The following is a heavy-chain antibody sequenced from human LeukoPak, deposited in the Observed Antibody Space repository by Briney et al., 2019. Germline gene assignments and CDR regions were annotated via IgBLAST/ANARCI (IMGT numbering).Heavy chain of an antibody. D-gene: IGHD3-3*01. V-gene: IGHV4-61*02. CDR1: GGSISNGSYY. CDR2: IYSSGST. Sequence: SETLSLTCTVSGGSISNGSYYWSWIRQPAGKGLEWIGRIYSSGSTDYKPSLKSRVTISVDTSKNQFFLKLSSVTAADTAVYYCARDRAGDPFWSGYSSCFDPWGLGSLVTVSS. J-gene: IGHJ5*02. CDR3: ARDRAGDPFWSGYSSCFDP.